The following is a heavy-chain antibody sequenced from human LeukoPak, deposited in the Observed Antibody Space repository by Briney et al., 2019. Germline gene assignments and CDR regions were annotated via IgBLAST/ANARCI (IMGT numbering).Heavy chain of an antibody. CDR1: GGTFSSYA. CDR3: ARAGPYSSSWYLTFDYFDY. V-gene: IGHV1-69*13. D-gene: IGHD6-13*01. CDR2: IIPIFGTA. J-gene: IGHJ4*02. Sequence: GASVKVSCKASGGTFSSYAISWVRQAPGQGLEWMGGIIPIFGTANYAQKFQGRVTITADESTSTAYMELSSLRSEDTAVYYCARAGPYSSSWYLTFDYFDYWGQGTLVTVSS.